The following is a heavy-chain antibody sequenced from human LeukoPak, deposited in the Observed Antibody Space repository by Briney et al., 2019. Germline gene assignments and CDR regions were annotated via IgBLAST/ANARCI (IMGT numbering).Heavy chain of an antibody. CDR1: GFTFSSYA. V-gene: IGHV3-30*04. CDR2: ISYDGSNK. D-gene: IGHD2-15*01. CDR3: ARDPCSGGSCYDNFDY. Sequence: GRSLRLSCAASGFTFSSYAMHWVRQAPGKGLEWVAVISYDGSNKYYADSVKGRFTISRDNSKNTLYLQMNSLRAEDTAVYYCARDPCSGGSCYDNFDYWGQGTLVTVSS. J-gene: IGHJ4*02.